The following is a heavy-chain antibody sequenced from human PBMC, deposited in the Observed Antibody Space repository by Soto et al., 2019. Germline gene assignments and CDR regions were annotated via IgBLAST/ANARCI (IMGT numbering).Heavy chain of an antibody. Sequence: SVKVACTAAGGTFISYAIIWGRQAPGQGLEWMGGIIPIFGSANYAQKFQGRVTITADESTSTAYMELSSLRSEDTAVYYCARREGGSGWYGWFDPCGQRTLVTVPS. CDR1: GGTFISYA. CDR2: IIPIFGSA. J-gene: IGHJ5*02. V-gene: IGHV1-69*01. CDR3: ARREGGSGWYGWFDP. D-gene: IGHD6-19*01.